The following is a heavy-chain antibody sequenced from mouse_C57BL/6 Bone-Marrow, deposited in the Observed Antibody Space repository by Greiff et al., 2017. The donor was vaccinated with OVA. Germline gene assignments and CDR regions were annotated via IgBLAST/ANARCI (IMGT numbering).Heavy chain of an antibody. J-gene: IGHJ2*01. CDR1: GYTFTSYW. CDR3: ARYPYYFDY. Sequence: VKLQQPGAELVMPGASVKLSCKASGYTFTSYWMHWVKQRPGQGLEWIGEIDPSDSYTNYNQKFKGKSTLTVDKSSSTAYMQLSSLTSEDSAVYYCARYPYYFDYWGQGTTLTVSS. CDR2: IDPSDSYT. V-gene: IGHV1-69*01.